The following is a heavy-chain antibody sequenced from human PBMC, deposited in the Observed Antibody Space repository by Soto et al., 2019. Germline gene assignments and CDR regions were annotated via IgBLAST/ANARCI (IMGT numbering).Heavy chain of an antibody. Sequence: SETLSLTCAVYGGSFSGYYWSWIRQPPGKGLEWIGEINHSGSTNYNPSLKSRVTISVDTSKNQFSLKLSSVTAADTAVYYCARASSGSYGGYYYYGMDVWGQGTTVTVSS. CDR1: GGSFSGYY. V-gene: IGHV4-34*01. D-gene: IGHD1-26*01. CDR3: ARASSGSYGGYYYYGMDV. CDR2: INHSGST. J-gene: IGHJ6*02.